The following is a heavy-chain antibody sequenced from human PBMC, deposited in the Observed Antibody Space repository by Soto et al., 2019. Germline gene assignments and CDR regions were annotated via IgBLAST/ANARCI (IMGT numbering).Heavy chain of an antibody. D-gene: IGHD6-13*01. CDR3: AAPDSIAAAADYYYYGMDV. V-gene: IGHV1-18*01. CDR2: ISAYNGNT. Sequence: GASVKVSCKASGYTFTSYGISWVRQAPGQGLEWMGWISAYNGNTNYAQKLQGRVTMTTDTSTSTAYMELSSLRSEDTAVYYCAAPDSIAAAADYYYYGMDVWGQGTTVTVSS. J-gene: IGHJ6*02. CDR1: GYTFTSYG.